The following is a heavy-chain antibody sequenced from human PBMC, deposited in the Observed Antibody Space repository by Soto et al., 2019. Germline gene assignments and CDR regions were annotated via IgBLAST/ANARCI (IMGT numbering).Heavy chain of an antibody. Sequence: QVQLVQSGAEVKKPGSSVKVSCKASGGTFSSYTISWVRQAPGQGLEWMGRIIPILGIANYAQKFQGRVTITADKSTSTAYMELSSLRSEDTAVYYCARDRAAPGLDFDYWGQGTLVTVSS. V-gene: IGHV1-69*08. CDR1: GGTFSSYT. CDR2: IIPILGIA. CDR3: ARDRAAPGLDFDY. J-gene: IGHJ4*02. D-gene: IGHD6-6*01.